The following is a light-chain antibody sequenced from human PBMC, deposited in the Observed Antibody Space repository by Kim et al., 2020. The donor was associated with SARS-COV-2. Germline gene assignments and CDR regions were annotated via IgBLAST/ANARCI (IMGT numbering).Light chain of an antibody. CDR1: KLGDKY. J-gene: IGLJ3*02. CDR2: QDS. Sequence: SYELTQPPSVSVSPGQTASITCSGDKLGDKYACWYQQKPGQYPVLVIYQDSKRTSGIPERFSGPNSGNTDTLTISGTQAMDEADYYCQAWDSSTMVLGGG. CDR3: QAWDSSTMV. V-gene: IGLV3-1*01.